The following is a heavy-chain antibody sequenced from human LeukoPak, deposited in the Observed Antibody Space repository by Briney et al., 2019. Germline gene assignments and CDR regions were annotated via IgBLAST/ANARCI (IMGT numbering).Heavy chain of an antibody. Sequence: PSETLSLTCTVSGGSISSSSYYWGWIRQPPGKGLEWIGSIYYSGSTYYNPSLKSRVTISVDTSKNQFSLKLSSVTAADTAVYYCARGGSSSSGRDYYYYMDVWGKGTTVTVSS. CDR2: IYYSGST. CDR3: ARGGSSSSGRDYYYYMDV. CDR1: GGSISSSSYY. D-gene: IGHD6-6*01. J-gene: IGHJ6*03. V-gene: IGHV4-39*07.